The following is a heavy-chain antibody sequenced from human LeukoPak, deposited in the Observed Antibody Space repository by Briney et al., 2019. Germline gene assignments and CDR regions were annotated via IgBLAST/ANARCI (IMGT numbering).Heavy chain of an antibody. CDR1: GFTLSRYS. D-gene: IGHD3-22*01. J-gene: IGHJ4*02. Sequence: GGSLRLSCAASGFTLSRYSMHWIRQAPGKGLEYVSAISSDGGRTYYANSVKGRFTISRDNSKNTLYLQMGSLRGEDMAVYYCAKAGDSSGYPSLLDYWGQGTLVTVSS. V-gene: IGHV3-64*01. CDR3: AKAGDSSGYPSLLDY. CDR2: ISSDGGRT.